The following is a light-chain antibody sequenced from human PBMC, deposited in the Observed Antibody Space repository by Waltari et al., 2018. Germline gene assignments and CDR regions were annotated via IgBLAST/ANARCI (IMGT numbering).Light chain of an antibody. Sequence: QSALTQPPAASGSPGQPVMISCPAPSSHVGTSDPVSSYQQHQGKAPKLLVLGVYKRPSGVAVRLAGSKSGSTAARTVSGLQTDDEGDYYSSANAGGSNVAVVFGGGTRLTVL. CDR3: SANAGGSNVAVV. CDR2: GVY. CDR1: SSHVGTSDP. J-gene: IGLJ3*02. V-gene: IGLV2-8*01.